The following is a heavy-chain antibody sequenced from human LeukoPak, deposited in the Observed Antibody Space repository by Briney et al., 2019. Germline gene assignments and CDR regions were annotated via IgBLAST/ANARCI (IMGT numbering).Heavy chain of an antibody. D-gene: IGHD3-10*01. CDR2: IYSAGGI. Sequence: GGSLRLSCAASGFTVSSNYIGWVRQAPGKGLEWVSIIYSAGGIYYADSVRGRFTISRDNSKNTVGLQMNSLTVEDTAVYYRASGGLGTRKYYSDPFHYWGQGTLVTVSS. CDR1: GFTVSSNY. CDR3: ASGGLGTRKYYSDPFHY. J-gene: IGHJ4*02. V-gene: IGHV3-53*01.